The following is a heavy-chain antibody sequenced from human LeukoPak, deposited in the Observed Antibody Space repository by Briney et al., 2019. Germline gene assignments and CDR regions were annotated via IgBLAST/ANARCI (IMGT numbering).Heavy chain of an antibody. D-gene: IGHD2-2*02. CDR2: IHQSGIT. V-gene: IGHV4-4*02. CDR3: ARLGLPNRCSSTSCYRWEFDY. Sequence: KASETLSLTCTVSGGSINSNNWWSWVRQGPGKGLEWIGEIHQSGITNSNPSLKSRVTISVDTSKNQFSLKLSSVTAADTAVYYCARLGLPNRCSSTSCYRWEFDYWGQGTLVTVSS. CDR1: GGSINSNNW. J-gene: IGHJ4*02.